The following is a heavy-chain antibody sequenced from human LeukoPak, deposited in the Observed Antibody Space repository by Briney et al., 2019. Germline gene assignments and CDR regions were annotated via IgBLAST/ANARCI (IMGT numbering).Heavy chain of an antibody. D-gene: IGHD2-15*01. Sequence: PGGSLRLSCAASGFLFSSYSMNWVRQAPGKGLEWVSSLSATTGYIFYADSVKGRFTISRDNTKNSLYLQMNSLRAEDTAVYYCTRVSCSGASCSDYWGQGTLVTVSS. V-gene: IGHV3-21*01. CDR1: GFLFSSYS. CDR2: LSATTGYI. CDR3: TRVSCSGASCSDY. J-gene: IGHJ4*02.